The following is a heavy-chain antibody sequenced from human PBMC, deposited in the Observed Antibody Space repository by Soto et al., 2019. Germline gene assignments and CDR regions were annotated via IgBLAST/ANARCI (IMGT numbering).Heavy chain of an antibody. CDR2: IKSKTDGGTT. CDR1: GFTYSNAW. Sequence: EVQLVESGGGLVKPGGSLRLSCAASGFTYSNAWMNWVRQAPGKGLEWVGRIKSKTDGGTTDYAAPVKGRFTISRDDSKNTLYLQMNSLKTEDTAVYYCTTGVVPADWFDYWGQGTLVTVSS. D-gene: IGHD2-2*01. CDR3: TTGVVPADWFDY. V-gene: IGHV3-15*07. J-gene: IGHJ4*02.